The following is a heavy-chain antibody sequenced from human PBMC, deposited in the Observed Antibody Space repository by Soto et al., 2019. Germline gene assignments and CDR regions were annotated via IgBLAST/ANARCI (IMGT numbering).Heavy chain of an antibody. CDR2: ISYDGSNK. J-gene: IGHJ3*02. D-gene: IGHD3-22*01. Sequence: LRLSCAASGFTFSSYAMHWVRQAPGKGLEWVAVISYDGSNKYYADSVKGRFTISRDNSKKTLYLQMNSLRAEDTAVYYCAREVTMIVVPYEPHAFDIWGQGTMVTVSS. CDR1: GFTFSSYA. V-gene: IGHV3-30-3*01. CDR3: AREVTMIVVPYEPHAFDI.